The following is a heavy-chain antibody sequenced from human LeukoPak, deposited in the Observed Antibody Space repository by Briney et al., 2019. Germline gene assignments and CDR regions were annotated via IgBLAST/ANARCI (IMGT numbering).Heavy chain of an antibody. V-gene: IGHV5-51*01. CDR3: ARQSTGGYYDSSGYCSPLAV. J-gene: IGHJ6*03. CDR1: GYSFSSYW. CDR2: IYPGDSDT. D-gene: IGHD3-22*01. Sequence: GESLQISCQGSGYSFSSYWIGWVRQLPGKGLEWMGIIYPGDSDTRYSPSFQGQVTISADKSINTAYLQWSSLKASDTAIYYCARQSTGGYYDSSGYCSPLAVWGKGTTVTVS.